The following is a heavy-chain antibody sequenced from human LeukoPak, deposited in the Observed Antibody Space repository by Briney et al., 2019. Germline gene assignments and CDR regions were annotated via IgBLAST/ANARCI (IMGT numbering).Heavy chain of an antibody. V-gene: IGHV3-9*01. D-gene: IGHD1-26*01. CDR2: ISWNSGSI. CDR3: AKGVSGSYSWEDYNWFDP. CDR1: GFTFDDYA. J-gene: IGHJ5*02. Sequence: QSGGSLRLSCAASGFTFDDYAMHWVRQAPGKGLEWVSGISWNSGSIGYADSVKGRFTISRDNAKNSLYLQMNSLRAEDTALYYCAKGVSGSYSWEDYNWFDPWGQGTLVTVSS.